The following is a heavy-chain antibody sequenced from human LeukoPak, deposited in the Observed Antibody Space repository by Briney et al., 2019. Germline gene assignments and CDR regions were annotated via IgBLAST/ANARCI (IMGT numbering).Heavy chain of an antibody. J-gene: IGHJ5*02. CDR3: ARRTGDPDGSNWFDP. V-gene: IGHV1-18*01. D-gene: IGHD7-27*01. CDR1: GYTFTSYG. CDR2: ISAYNGNT. Sequence: ASVKVSCKASGYTFTSYGISWVRQAPGQGLEWMGWISAYNGNTNYAQKLQGRVTMTTDTSTSTAYMELRSLRSDDTAVYYCARRTGDPDGSNWFDPWGQGTLVTVSS.